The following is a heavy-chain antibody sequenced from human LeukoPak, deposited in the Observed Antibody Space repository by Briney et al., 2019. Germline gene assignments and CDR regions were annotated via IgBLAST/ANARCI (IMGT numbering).Heavy chain of an antibody. J-gene: IGHJ3*02. D-gene: IGHD1-26*01. CDR3: TTDLFLLGAFDI. V-gene: IGHV3-15*01. CDR1: GFTFSNAW. Sequence: GGSLRLSCAASGFTFSNAWMSWVRQAPGKGLEWVGRIKSKTDGGTTDYAAPVKGRFTISRDDSKNTLYLQMNSLKSEDTAVYYCTTDLFLLGAFDIWGQGTMVTVSS. CDR2: IKSKTDGGTT.